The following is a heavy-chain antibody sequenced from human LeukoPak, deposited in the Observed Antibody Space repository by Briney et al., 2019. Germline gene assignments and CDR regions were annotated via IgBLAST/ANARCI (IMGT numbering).Heavy chain of an antibody. V-gene: IGHV3-7*04. Sequence: GGSLRLSCVASGFPFSSYWMTWVRQAPGRGLEWVANIKQDGSKKSYVDSVKGRLTISRDNAKNSLYLQMNSLRAEDTAIYYCTRVGYIDEGIDYWGQGTLVTVSS. D-gene: IGHD5-24*01. CDR3: TRVGYIDEGIDY. CDR2: IKQDGSKK. J-gene: IGHJ4*02. CDR1: GFPFSSYW.